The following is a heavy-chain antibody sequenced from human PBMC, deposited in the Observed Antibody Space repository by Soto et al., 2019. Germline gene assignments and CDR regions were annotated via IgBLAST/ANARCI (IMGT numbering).Heavy chain of an antibody. CDR1: GYTFNNYT. J-gene: IGHJ3*02. CDR2: IIPILGIP. Sequence: QVQLVQSGAEVKKPGSSVKVSCTASGYTFNNYTLTWVRQAPGQGLEWLGRIIPILGIPNYAQSFQGRVTITADESTRKVYMDLSSLRSEDTAIYYCARAQEPATILVPFNIWGQGTMLTVSS. D-gene: IGHD5-12*01. V-gene: IGHV1-69*02. CDR3: ARAQEPATILVPFNI.